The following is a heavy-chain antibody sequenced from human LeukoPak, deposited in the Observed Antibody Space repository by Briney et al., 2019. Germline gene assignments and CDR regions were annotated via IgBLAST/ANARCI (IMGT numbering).Heavy chain of an antibody. J-gene: IGHJ4*02. CDR3: ASYSGYDPYFDY. CDR2: IIPIFGTA. D-gene: IGHD5-12*01. Sequence: VASVKVSCKASGGTFSSYAISWVRQAPGQGLEWMGRIIPIFGTANYAQKFQGRVTITTDESTSTAYMELSSLRSEDTAVYYCASYSGYDPYFDYWGQGTLVTVSS. V-gene: IGHV1-69*05. CDR1: GGTFSSYA.